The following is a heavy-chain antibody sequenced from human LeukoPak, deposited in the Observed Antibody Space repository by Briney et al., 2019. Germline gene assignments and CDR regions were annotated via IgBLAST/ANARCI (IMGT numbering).Heavy chain of an antibody. J-gene: IGHJ4*02. V-gene: IGHV3-21*01. CDR2: ISSSSSYK. D-gene: IGHD1-26*01. CDR1: GFTFNSFS. CDR3: GRAVGGNVFDY. Sequence: PGGSLRLSCAASGFTFNSFSMNWVRQAPGKGLEWVSSISSSSSYKYYADSMKGRFTISRDNAKKSLYLQMNSLRAEDTAVYYCGRAVGGNVFDYWGQGTQVTVAS.